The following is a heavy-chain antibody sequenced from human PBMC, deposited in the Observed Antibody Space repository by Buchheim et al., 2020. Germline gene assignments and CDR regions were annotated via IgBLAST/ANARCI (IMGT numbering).Heavy chain of an antibody. Sequence: EVQLVESGGGLVQPGGSLRLSCAASGFTFSSYEMNWVRQAPGKGLEWVSYISSSCRTIYYAYPVKGRFTISRDNAKTSLYLQMNSLRAEDTAVYYCAREGHEFSMDVWGQGTT. V-gene: IGHV3-48*03. CDR1: GFTFSSYE. CDR3: AREGHEFSMDV. CDR2: ISSSCRTI. J-gene: IGHJ6*02.